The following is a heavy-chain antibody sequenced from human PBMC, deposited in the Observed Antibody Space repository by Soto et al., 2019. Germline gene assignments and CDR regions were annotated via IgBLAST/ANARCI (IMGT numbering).Heavy chain of an antibody. CDR1: GFTFSSYA. V-gene: IGHV3-23*01. Sequence: EVQLLESGGGLVQPGGSLRLSCAASGFTFSSYAMSWVRQAPGKGLEWVSASSGSGGSTYYADSVKGRFTISRDNSKNSLYLQMNSLRAEDTAVYYCAKSIGQDSCPHSYYYYGMDVWGQGTTVTVCS. J-gene: IGHJ6*02. CDR3: AKSIGQDSCPHSYYYYGMDV. D-gene: IGHD2-15*01. CDR2: SSGSGGST.